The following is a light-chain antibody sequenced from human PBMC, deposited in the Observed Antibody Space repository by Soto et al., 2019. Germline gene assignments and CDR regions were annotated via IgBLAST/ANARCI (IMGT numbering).Light chain of an antibody. Sequence: ERVMRQSPPTLSVSPGERATLSCRASQSVDTNVAWYQQKPGQAPRLLIYGASTRATGVPARFSGSGSGTAFTLTISSLQSEDFAIYYCQQYNNWPRTFGQGTKVDIK. J-gene: IGKJ1*01. CDR2: GAS. CDR3: QQYNNWPRT. V-gene: IGKV3-15*01. CDR1: QSVDTN.